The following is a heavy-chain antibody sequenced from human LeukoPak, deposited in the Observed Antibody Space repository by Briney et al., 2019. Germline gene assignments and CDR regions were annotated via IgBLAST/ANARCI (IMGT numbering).Heavy chain of an antibody. J-gene: IGHJ6*02. CDR2: ISAYNGNT. Sequence: GASVKVSCKASGYTFTSYGISWVRQAPGQGLEWVGWISAYNGNTNYAQKLQGRVTMTTDTSTSTAYMELGSLRSDDTAVYYCARDKGPRKSYYGMDVWGQGTTVTVSS. CDR1: GYTFTSYG. CDR3: ARDKGPRKSYYGMDV. V-gene: IGHV1-18*01.